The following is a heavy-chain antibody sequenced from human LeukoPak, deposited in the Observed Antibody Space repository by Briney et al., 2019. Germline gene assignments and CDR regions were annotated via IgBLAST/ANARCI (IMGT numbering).Heavy chain of an antibody. CDR1: GITLSVYW. D-gene: IGHD6-13*01. CDR2: IKQDGSEK. CDR3: VKAAPGPHDAFDI. J-gene: IGHJ3*02. V-gene: IGHV3-7*01. Sequence: TGGSLRLSCAASGITLSVYWMSWVRQAPGKGLEWVANIKQDGSEKYYRDSVQGRFTISRDNAKNSLYLQMNSLRAEDTAVYYCVKAAPGPHDAFDIWGQGTMVTVSS.